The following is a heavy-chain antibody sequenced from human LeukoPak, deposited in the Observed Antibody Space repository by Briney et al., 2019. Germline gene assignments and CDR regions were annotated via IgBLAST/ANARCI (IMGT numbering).Heavy chain of an antibody. CDR1: GYNFTHYG. CDR3: ARDIVVVPAAQLPDY. J-gene: IGHJ4*02. D-gene: IGHD2-2*01. CDR2: ISAYNGNT. Sequence: ASAKVPCKASGYNFTHYGNSWVRPAQGQGLGWIGWISAYNGNTNYAQKLQGRVALPTDTSTSTAYMELRSLRSDDTAVYYCARDIVVVPAAQLPDYWGQGTLVTVSS. V-gene: IGHV1-18*01.